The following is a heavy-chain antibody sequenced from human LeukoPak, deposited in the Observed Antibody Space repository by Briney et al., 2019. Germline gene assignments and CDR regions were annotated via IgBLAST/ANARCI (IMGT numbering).Heavy chain of an antibody. CDR2: IYCSGST. Sequence: SETLSLTCTVSGGSISSYYWSWIRQPPRKGLEWIGYIYCSGSTNYNPSLKSRVTISVDTSKNQFSLKLSSVTAADTAVYYCARVGIAADGTFDPWGQGTLVTVSS. V-gene: IGHV4-59*01. D-gene: IGHD6-13*01. J-gene: IGHJ5*02. CDR3: ARVGIAADGTFDP. CDR1: GGSISSYY.